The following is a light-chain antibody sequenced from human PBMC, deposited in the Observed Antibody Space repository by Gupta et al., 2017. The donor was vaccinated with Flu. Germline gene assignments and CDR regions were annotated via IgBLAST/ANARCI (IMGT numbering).Light chain of an antibody. CDR1: QSVSSY. CDR2: DAS. CDR3: KQRSNSVT. Sequence: VLTPSPPTLSLSPGERATRSCRASQSVSSYLAWYQQKPGQAPRLLIYDASNRATGIPARFSGSGSGTDFTLTIISREADDFAVYYCKQRSNSVTFGQGTRLEIK. V-gene: IGKV3-11*01. J-gene: IGKJ5*01.